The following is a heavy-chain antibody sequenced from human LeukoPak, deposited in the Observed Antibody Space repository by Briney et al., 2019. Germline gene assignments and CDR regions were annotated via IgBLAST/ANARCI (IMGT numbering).Heavy chain of an antibody. Sequence: GESLRISCKGSGYSFTSYWISWVRQVPGKGLEWMGRLDPSDSYTNYSPSFQGHVTISADKSITTAYLQWSSLKASDTAMYYCARHIVAAGTGLLGGIDYWGQGTLVTVSS. V-gene: IGHV5-10-1*01. D-gene: IGHD6-13*01. CDR1: GYSFTSYW. CDR2: LDPSDSYT. CDR3: ARHIVAAGTGLLGGIDY. J-gene: IGHJ4*02.